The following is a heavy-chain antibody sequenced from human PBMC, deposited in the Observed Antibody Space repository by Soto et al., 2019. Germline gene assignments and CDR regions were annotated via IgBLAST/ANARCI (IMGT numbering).Heavy chain of an antibody. D-gene: IGHD2-21*01. CDR2: ISYDGTVK. CDR1: GFTFSSNG. CDR3: AKYIPGDRRLTNYFAY. J-gene: IGHJ4*02. Sequence: QVQLVESGGGVVQPGRSMRLSCAASGFTFSSNGMHWVRQAPGKWLELVAFISYDGTVKYYAESVKCRITISRDNSKNKMYLKMKSLRPEDTAIYYCAKYIPGDRRLTNYFAYWGQGTLGTVSS. V-gene: IGHV3-30*18.